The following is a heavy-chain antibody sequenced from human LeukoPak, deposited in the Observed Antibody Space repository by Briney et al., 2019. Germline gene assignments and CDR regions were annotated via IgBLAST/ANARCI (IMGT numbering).Heavy chain of an antibody. CDR3: VSLEYSSSSVRY. V-gene: IGHV3-48*03. Sequence: PGGSLRLSCAASGFTFSSYEMNWVRQAPGKGLEWVSYISSSGSTIYYADSVKGRFTISRDNAKNTLYLQMNSLRAEDTAVYFCVSLEYSSSSVRYWGQGTLVTVSS. CDR1: GFTFSSYE. D-gene: IGHD6-6*01. J-gene: IGHJ4*02. CDR2: ISSSGSTI.